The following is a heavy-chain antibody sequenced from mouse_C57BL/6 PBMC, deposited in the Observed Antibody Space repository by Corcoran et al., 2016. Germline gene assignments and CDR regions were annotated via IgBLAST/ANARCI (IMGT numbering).Heavy chain of an antibody. CDR3: ASAGGSSYWWYFDV. Sequence: DVQLQESGPGLVKPSQSLSLTCSVTGYSITSGYYWNWIRQFPGNKLEWMGYISYDGSNNYNPSLKNRISITRDTSKNQFFLKLNSVTTEDTATYYCASAGGSSYWWYFDVWGTGTTVTVSS. CDR2: ISYDGSN. CDR1: GYSITSGYY. D-gene: IGHD1-1*01. V-gene: IGHV3-6*01. J-gene: IGHJ1*03.